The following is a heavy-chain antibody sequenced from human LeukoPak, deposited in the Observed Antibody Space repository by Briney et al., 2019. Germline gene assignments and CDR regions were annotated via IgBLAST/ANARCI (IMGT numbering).Heavy chain of an antibody. V-gene: IGHV1-69*13. CDR2: IIPIFGTA. J-gene: IGHJ4*02. Sequence: SVKVSCKASGGTFSSYAISWVRQAPGQGLEWIGGIIPIFGTANYAQKFQGRVTITADESTSTAYKELSSLRSEDTAVYYCARDRSSGYYIFDYWGQGTLVTVSS. CDR3: ARDRSSGYYIFDY. CDR1: GGTFSSYA. D-gene: IGHD3-22*01.